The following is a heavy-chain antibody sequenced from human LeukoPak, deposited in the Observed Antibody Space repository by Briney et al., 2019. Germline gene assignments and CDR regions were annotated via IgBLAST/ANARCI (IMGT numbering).Heavy chain of an antibody. J-gene: IGHJ6*02. V-gene: IGHV1-8*01. CDR1: GYTFTSYD. Sequence: ASVKVSCTASGYTFTSYDINWVRQATGQGLEWMGWMNPNSGNTGYAQKFQGRVTMTRNTSISTAYMELSSLRSEDTAVYYCARAMVRGVGIWILSTGLHEYGMDVWGQGTTVTVSS. CDR2: MNPNSGNT. CDR3: ARAMVRGVGIWILSTGLHEYGMDV. D-gene: IGHD3-10*01.